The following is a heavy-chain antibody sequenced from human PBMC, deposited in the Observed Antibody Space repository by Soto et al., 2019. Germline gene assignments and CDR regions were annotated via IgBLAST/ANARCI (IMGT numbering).Heavy chain of an antibody. V-gene: IGHV3-30*18. CDR1: GFTFSSYG. Sequence: QVQLVESGGGGVVQPGRSLRLSCAASGFTFSSYGMHWVRQAPGKGLEWLAVISYDGRNKFYSESVKGRFTISRDNSKNTLYLQMDSLRAEDTAVYYCAKRLHAGSNISPLDYWGQGTPVTVSS. CDR2: ISYDGRNK. CDR3: AKRLHAGSNISPLDY. J-gene: IGHJ4*02. D-gene: IGHD3-10*01.